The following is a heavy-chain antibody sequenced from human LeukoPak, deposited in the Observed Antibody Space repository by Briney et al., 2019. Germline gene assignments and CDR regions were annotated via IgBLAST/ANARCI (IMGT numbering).Heavy chain of an antibody. CDR2: ISAYNGNT. V-gene: IGHV1-18*01. J-gene: IGHJ4*02. D-gene: IGHD3-10*01. CDR1: GYTFTSYG. Sequence: WASVKVSCKASGYTFTSYGISWVRQAPGQGLEWMGWISAYNGNTNYAQKLQGRVTMTTDTSTSTAYMELRSLRSDDTAVYYCARDGFTMVRGVIIFDYWGQGTLVTVSS. CDR3: ARDGFTMVRGVIIFDY.